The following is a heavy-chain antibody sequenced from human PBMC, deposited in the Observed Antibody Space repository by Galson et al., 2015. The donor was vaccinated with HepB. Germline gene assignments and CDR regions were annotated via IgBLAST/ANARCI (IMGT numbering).Heavy chain of an antibody. CDR2: ISAYNGNT. Sequence: SVKVSCKASGYTFTSYGISWVRQAPGQGLEWMGWISAYNGNTNYAQKLQGRVTMTTDTSTSTAYMELRSLRSDDTAVYYCARAPNVEMATIYNWFDPWGQGTLVTVSS. V-gene: IGHV1-18*04. CDR1: GYTFTSYG. J-gene: IGHJ5*02. D-gene: IGHD5-24*01. CDR3: ARAPNVEMATIYNWFDP.